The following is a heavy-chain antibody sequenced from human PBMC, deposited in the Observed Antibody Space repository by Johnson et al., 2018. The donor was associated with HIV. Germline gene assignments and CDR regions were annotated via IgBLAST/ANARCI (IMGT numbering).Heavy chain of an antibody. Sequence: VQLVESGGGVVRPGGSLRLSCAASGFTFDDYGMSWVRQAPGKGLEWVSGINWNGGSTGYADSVKGRFTISRDNAKNSLYLQMNSLRTEDTAVYYCARRAVGLGDCSGGSCQGGAFDIWGQGTMVTVSS. D-gene: IGHD2-15*01. J-gene: IGHJ3*02. CDR1: GFTFDDYG. V-gene: IGHV3-20*04. CDR3: ARRAVGLGDCSGGSCQGGAFDI. CDR2: INWNGGST.